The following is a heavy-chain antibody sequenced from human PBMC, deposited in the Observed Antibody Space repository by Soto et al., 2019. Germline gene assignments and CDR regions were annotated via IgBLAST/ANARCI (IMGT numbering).Heavy chain of an antibody. J-gene: IGHJ3*01. Sequence: QLQLQESGPGLVRPSETLSLTCIVSGDSISASTYYWGWVRQPPGEGLEWIGSIYYDANTYSNPSLKSRVTLSLETSRNQFSLKLTSVTAADTAIYYCSRHGVNSPFRFWGQGTMVTVSS. CDR2: IYYDANT. CDR3: SRHGVNSPFRF. CDR1: GDSISASTYY. D-gene: IGHD3-3*01. V-gene: IGHV4-39*01.